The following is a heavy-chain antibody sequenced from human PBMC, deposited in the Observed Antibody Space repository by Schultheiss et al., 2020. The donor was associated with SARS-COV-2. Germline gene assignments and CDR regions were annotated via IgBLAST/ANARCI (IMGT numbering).Heavy chain of an antibody. Sequence: GGSLRLSCAASGFTFSDYYMSWIRQAPGKGLEWVSYISSSSSYTNYADSVKGRFTISRDNAKNSLYLQMNSLRAEDTAVYYCAGPSSGHKFDYYYGMDVWGQGTTVTVSS. CDR1: GFTFSDYY. CDR3: AGPSSGHKFDYYYGMDV. V-gene: IGHV3-11*06. CDR2: ISSSSSYT. J-gene: IGHJ6*02. D-gene: IGHD3-22*01.